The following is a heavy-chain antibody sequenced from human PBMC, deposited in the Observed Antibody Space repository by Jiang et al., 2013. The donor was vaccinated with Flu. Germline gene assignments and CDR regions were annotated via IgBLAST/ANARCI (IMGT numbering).Heavy chain of an antibody. Sequence: LLKPSETLSLTCAVYGGSFSGYYWSWIRQPPGKGLEWIGEINHSGSTNYNPSLKSRVTISVDTSKNQFSLKLSSVTAADTAVYYCAKTTVTTPIGDWGQGNPGHRLL. CDR3: AKTTVTTPIGD. V-gene: IGHV4-34*01. CDR1: GGSFSGYY. J-gene: IGHJ4*02. CDR2: INHSGST. D-gene: IGHD4-17*01.